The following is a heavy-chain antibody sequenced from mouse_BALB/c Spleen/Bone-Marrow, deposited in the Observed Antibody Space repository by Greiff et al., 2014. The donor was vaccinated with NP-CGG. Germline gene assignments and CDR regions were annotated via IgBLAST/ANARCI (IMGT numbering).Heavy chain of an antibody. J-gene: IGHJ2*01. D-gene: IGHD4-1*01. CDR2: INPNNGGT. Sequence: QVQLQQPGAELVKPGTSVKLSCKASGYTFTTYYMYWVKQRPGQGLERIGEINPNNGGTNFKEKFKSKATLTVDKSSSTAYMQLSSLTSEDSAVYYCTRGRTWDFDYWGQGTTLTVSS. CDR1: GYTFTTYY. CDR3: TRGRTWDFDY. V-gene: IGHV1S16*01.